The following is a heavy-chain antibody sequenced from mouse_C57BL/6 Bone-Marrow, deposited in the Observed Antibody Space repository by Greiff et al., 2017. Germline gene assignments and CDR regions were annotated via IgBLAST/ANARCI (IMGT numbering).Heavy chain of an antibody. D-gene: IGHD1-1*01. J-gene: IGHJ4*01. CDR2: IDPSDSYT. Sequence: QVQLQQPGAELVMPGASVKLSCKASGYTFTSYWMHWVKQRPGQGLEWIGEIDPSDSYTNYNQKFKGKSTLTVDKSSSTAYMQLSSLTSEDSAVYYCARKKDYYGSSYGYYAMDYWGQGTSVTVSS. CDR3: ARKKDYYGSSYGYYAMDY. V-gene: IGHV1-69*01. CDR1: GYTFTSYW.